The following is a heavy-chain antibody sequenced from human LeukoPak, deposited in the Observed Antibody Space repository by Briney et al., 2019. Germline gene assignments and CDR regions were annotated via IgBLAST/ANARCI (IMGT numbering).Heavy chain of an antibody. CDR2: IYYSGST. Sequence: SETLSLTCTVSGGSISSYYWSWIRQPPGKGLEWIGYIYYSGSTNYNPSLKSRVTISVDTSKNQFSLKLSSVTAADTAVYYCARLASRYFDLWGRGTLVTVSS. J-gene: IGHJ2*01. CDR3: ARLASRYFDL. V-gene: IGHV4-59*12. CDR1: GGSISSYY.